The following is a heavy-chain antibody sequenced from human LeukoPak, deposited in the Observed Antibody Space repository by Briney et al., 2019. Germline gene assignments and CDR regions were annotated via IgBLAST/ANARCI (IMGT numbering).Heavy chain of an antibody. CDR2: IKSKTAGRTP. CDR1: GFTFSNAW. J-gene: IGHJ6*03. CDR3: TTWCGYSGYDWYYYYMDV. D-gene: IGHD5-12*01. Sequence: GGSLRLSCAASGFTFSNAWMGWVRQAPGEGLEWVGRIKSKTAGRTPDYAAPVKGRFTISRDDSKNTLYLQMNSLKTEDTAVYYCTTWCGYSGYDWYYYYMDVWGKGTTVTVSS. V-gene: IGHV3-15*01.